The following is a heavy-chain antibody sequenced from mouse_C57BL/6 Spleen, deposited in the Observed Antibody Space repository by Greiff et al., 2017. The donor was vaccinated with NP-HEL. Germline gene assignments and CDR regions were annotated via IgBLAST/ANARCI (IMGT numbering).Heavy chain of an antibody. CDR1: GFTFSSYA. J-gene: IGHJ4*01. CDR3: TKGPSYGSSVYYAMDY. V-gene: IGHV5-9-1*02. CDR2: ISSGGDYI. D-gene: IGHD1-1*01. Sequence: EVKLMESGEGLVKPGGSLKLSCAASGFTFSSYAMSWVRQTPEKRLEWVAYISSGGDYIYYVDTVKGRFTISRDNARNTLYLQMSSLKSEDTAMYYCTKGPSYGSSVYYAMDYWGQGTSVTVSS.